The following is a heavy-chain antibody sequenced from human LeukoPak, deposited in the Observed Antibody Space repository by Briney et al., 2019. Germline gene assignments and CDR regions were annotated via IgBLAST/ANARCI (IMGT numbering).Heavy chain of an antibody. J-gene: IGHJ2*01. Sequence: ASVKVSCKASGYTFTGYYMHWVRQAPGQGLEWVGWINPNSGGTNYAQKFQGRVTMTRDTSISTAYMELSRLRSDDTAVYYCARITMVRGVIFDWYFDLWGRGTLVTVSS. CDR1: GYTFTGYY. CDR2: INPNSGGT. CDR3: ARITMVRGVIFDWYFDL. D-gene: IGHD3-10*01. V-gene: IGHV1-2*02.